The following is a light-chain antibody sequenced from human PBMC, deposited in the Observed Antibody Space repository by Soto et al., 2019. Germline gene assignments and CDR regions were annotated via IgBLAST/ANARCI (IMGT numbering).Light chain of an antibody. CDR1: QDISDS. Sequence: DIQMTQSPSSLSASVGDRITITCQASQDISDSLNWYQQKPGRAPNLLIYDASNLETGVPSRFSGRGSGTDFTFTITGLQPEDIATYYCQQYTNPPLTFGGGTKVEIK. J-gene: IGKJ4*01. V-gene: IGKV1-33*01. CDR2: DAS. CDR3: QQYTNPPLT.